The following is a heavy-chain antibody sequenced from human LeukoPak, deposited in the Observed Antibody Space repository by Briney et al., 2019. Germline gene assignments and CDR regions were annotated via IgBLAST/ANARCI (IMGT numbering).Heavy chain of an antibody. CDR1: GFTFSSYA. CDR2: ISGTGVST. Sequence: PGGSLRLSCAASGFTFSSYAMSWVRQAPGKGLEWVSAISGTGVSTYYADSVKGRFTISRDNSKNTLYLQLNSLRAEDTAVYYCAKRRYYDSGGPGVQYFDLWGRGTLVTVSS. D-gene: IGHD3-22*01. V-gene: IGHV3-23*01. CDR3: AKRRYYDSGGPGVQYFDL. J-gene: IGHJ2*01.